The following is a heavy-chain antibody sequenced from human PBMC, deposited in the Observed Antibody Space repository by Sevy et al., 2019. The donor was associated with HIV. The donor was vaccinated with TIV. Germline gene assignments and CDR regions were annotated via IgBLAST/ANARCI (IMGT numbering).Heavy chain of an antibody. J-gene: IGHJ4*01. D-gene: IGHD2-2*01. V-gene: IGHV3-30-3*01. CDR3: ARDGGNSVKWYPLY. CDR1: GFTFSSHA. Sequence: GGSLRLSCAASGFTFSSHAMHWVSQAPGKGLESVAVISYEGTETFYAASVEGRFTISRDNSKNMLSLLIYSLRPEDAAVYYCARDGGNSVKWYPLYWGHGTLVTVSS. CDR2: ISYEGTET.